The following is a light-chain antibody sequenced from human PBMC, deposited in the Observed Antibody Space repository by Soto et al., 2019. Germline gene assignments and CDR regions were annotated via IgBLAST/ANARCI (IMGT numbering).Light chain of an antibody. Sequence: DIQVTQSPSSLSASVGDRVTITCRASQSITTFLNWYQQKPGNAPKLLIYAASSLQTGVPSRFSGSGSGTDFTLTISSLQREDFATYYCQPAYGAPPTFGQGTKVDIK. J-gene: IGKJ1*01. CDR1: QSITTF. CDR3: QPAYGAPPT. CDR2: AAS. V-gene: IGKV1-39*01.